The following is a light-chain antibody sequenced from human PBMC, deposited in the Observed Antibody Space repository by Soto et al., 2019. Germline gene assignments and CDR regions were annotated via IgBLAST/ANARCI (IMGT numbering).Light chain of an antibody. J-gene: IGLJ1*01. CDR1: SSDVGGYDF. V-gene: IGLV2-11*01. CDR3: CSYAGSYTYL. Sequence: QSVLTQPRSVSGPPGQAVTISCTGTSSDVGGYDFVSWYQHHPGKAPKLMIFDVTERPSGVPDRFTGSKSGNTASLTISGLQTEDEADYYCCSYAGSYTYLFGTGTKLTVL. CDR2: DVT.